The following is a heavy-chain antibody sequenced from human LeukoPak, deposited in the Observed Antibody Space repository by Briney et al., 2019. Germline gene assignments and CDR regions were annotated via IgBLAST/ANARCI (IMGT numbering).Heavy chain of an antibody. CDR2: ISSSSSYI. Sequence: GGSLRLSCAASGFTFSSYSMNWVRQAPGKGLEWVSSISSSSSYIYYADSVKGRFTISRDNAKNSLYLQMNSLRAEDTAVYYCARVDAMVTGGAFDIWGQGTMVTVSS. J-gene: IGHJ3*02. D-gene: IGHD5-18*01. CDR3: ARVDAMVTGGAFDI. CDR1: GFTFSSYS. V-gene: IGHV3-21*01.